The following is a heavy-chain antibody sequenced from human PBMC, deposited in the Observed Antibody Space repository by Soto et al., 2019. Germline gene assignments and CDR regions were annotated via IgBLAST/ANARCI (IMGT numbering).Heavy chain of an antibody. Sequence: QVQLQESGPGLVKPSETLSLTCTVSGGSISSYYWSWIRQPPGKGLEWIGYIYYSGSTNYNPSLKSRVIISVDTSKNQFSRKLSSVTAADTAVYYCARRDGYKGDYFDYWGQGTLVTVSS. D-gene: IGHD5-12*01. V-gene: IGHV4-59*08. J-gene: IGHJ4*02. CDR1: GGSISSYY. CDR3: ARRDGYKGDYFDY. CDR2: IYYSGST.